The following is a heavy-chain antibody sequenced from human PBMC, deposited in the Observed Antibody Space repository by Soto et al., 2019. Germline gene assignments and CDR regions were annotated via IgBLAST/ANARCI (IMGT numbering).Heavy chain of an antibody. V-gene: IGHV4-59*08. CDR1: GGSISTSF. J-gene: IGHJ4*02. CDR3: ARHLLGRVIGQDS. CDR2: ISPSGST. D-gene: IGHD2-15*01. Sequence: SETLSLTCTVSGGSISTSFWSWIRQPPGKGLEWIGQISPSGSTSYSPSLKSRVTISQDRSKNQFSLQLSSVTAADTAVYYCARHLLGRVIGQDSWGPGSQVTVSS.